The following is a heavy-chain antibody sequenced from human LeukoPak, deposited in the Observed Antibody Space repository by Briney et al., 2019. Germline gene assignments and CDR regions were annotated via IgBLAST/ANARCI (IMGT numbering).Heavy chain of an antibody. V-gene: IGHV1-2*02. CDR3: ARSALVLRFLEWLSGYFDY. J-gene: IGHJ4*02. CDR1: GYTFTGYY. CDR2: INPHSGGT. D-gene: IGHD3-3*01. Sequence: ASVTVSCKASGYTFTGYYMHWVRQAPGQGLEWMGWINPHSGGTNYAQKFQGRVTMTRDTSISTAYMELSRLRSDDTAVYYCARSALVLRFLEWLSGYFDYWGQGTLVTVSS.